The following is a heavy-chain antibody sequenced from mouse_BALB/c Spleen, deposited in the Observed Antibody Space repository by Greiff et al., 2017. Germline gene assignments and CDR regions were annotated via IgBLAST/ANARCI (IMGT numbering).Heavy chain of an antibody. CDR3: AREDYGSSPYYAMDY. V-gene: IGHV5-4*02. D-gene: IGHD1-1*01. CDR2: ISDGGSYT. CDR1: GFTFSDYY. Sequence: EVKLVESGGGLVKPGGSLKLSCAASGFTFSDYYMYWVRQTPEKRLEWVATISDGGSYTYYPDSVKGRFTISRDNAKNNLYLQMSSLKSEDTAMYYCAREDYGSSPYYAMDYWGQGTSVTVSS. J-gene: IGHJ4*01.